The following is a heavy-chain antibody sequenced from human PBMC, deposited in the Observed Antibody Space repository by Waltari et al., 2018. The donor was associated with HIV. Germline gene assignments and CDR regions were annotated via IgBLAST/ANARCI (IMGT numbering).Heavy chain of an antibody. CDR3: ARDKAVIQPDAFDI. Sequence: EVQMVESGGGLLQPGGSLRLSCAASGFTFSTYSMNWVRQAPGKGLEWVSYIRSSSTTIYYADSVKGRFTISRDNAKNLLYLQMNSLRAEDTAVYYCARDKAVIQPDAFDIWGQGTMVTVSS. V-gene: IGHV3-48*04. CDR2: IRSSSTTI. CDR1: GFTFSTYS. D-gene: IGHD2-21*01. J-gene: IGHJ3*02.